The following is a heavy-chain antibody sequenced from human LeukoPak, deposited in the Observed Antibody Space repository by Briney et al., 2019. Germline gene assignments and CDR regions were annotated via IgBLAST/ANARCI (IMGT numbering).Heavy chain of an antibody. CDR2: ISSSSSTT. CDR3: ARQRGDILTGYYMPRGFDY. Sequence: GGSLRLSCAASGFTVSSYRMNWVRQAPGKGLEWVSYISSSSSTTYYADSVKGRFTISRDNAKNSLYLQMNSLRAEDTAVYYCARQRGDILTGYYMPRGFDYWGQGTLVTVSS. J-gene: IGHJ4*02. D-gene: IGHD3-9*01. CDR1: GFTVSSYR. V-gene: IGHV3-48*04.